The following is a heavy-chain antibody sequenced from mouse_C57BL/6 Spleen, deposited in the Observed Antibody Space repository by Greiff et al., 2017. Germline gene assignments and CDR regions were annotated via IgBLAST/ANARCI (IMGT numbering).Heavy chain of an antibody. V-gene: IGHV5-17*01. J-gene: IGHJ3*01. D-gene: IGHD2-1*01. CDR2: ISSGSSTI. Sequence: EVQLVESGGGLVKPGGSLKLSCAASGFTFSDYGMHWVRQAPEKGLEWVAYISSGSSTIYYADTVKGRFTISRDNAKNTLFLQMTSLRSEDTAMYYCARIYYGNYFGFAYWGQGTLVTVSA. CDR3: ARIYYGNYFGFAY. CDR1: GFTFSDYG.